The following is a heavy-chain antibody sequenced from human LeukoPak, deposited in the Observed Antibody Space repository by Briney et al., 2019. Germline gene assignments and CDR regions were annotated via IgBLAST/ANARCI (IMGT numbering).Heavy chain of an antibody. CDR3: ARAELELEGSDY. V-gene: IGHV3-7*01. Sequence: PGGSLRLSCAASGFTVSSNYMTWVRQAPGKGLGWVANIKQDGSEKYYVDSVKGRFTISRDNAKNSLYLQMNSLRAEDTAVYYCARAELELEGSDYWGQGTLVTVSS. J-gene: IGHJ4*02. D-gene: IGHD1-7*01. CDR2: IKQDGSEK. CDR1: GFTVSSNY.